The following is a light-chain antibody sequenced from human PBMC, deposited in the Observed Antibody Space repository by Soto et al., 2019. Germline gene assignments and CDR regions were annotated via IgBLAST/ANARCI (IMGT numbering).Light chain of an antibody. CDR3: MQGQPTPGYS. Sequence: DIVMTQSPLSLPVTPGESVSISCRSSQSLLHSAGYNFVDWYLQKPGQSPQILIYLGSNRASGGPXRXSGSGSGTDFTLKISRVEAEDAGVYYCMQGQPTPGYSFGPGTKVEIK. CDR1: QSLLHSAGYNF. J-gene: IGKJ3*01. V-gene: IGKV2-28*01. CDR2: LGS.